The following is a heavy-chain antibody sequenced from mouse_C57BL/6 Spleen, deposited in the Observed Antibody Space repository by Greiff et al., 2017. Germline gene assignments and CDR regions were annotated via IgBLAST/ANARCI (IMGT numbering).Heavy chain of an antibody. CDR1: GYAFSSYW. CDR2: IYPGDGDT. J-gene: IGHJ4*01. CDR3: ARGGDSSGYEAMDY. Sequence: QVQLQQSGAELVKPGASVKISCKASGYAFSSYWMNWVKQRPGKGLEWIGQIYPGDGDTNYNGKFKGKATLTADKSSSTAYMQLSSLTSEDSAVYFCARGGDSSGYEAMDYWGQGTSVTVSS. V-gene: IGHV1-80*01. D-gene: IGHD3-2*02.